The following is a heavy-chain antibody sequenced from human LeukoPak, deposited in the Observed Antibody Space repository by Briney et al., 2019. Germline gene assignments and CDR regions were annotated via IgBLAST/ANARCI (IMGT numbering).Heavy chain of an antibody. J-gene: IGHJ4*02. D-gene: IGHD6-19*01. Sequence: ASVKVSCKASGYPFTSYAMHWVRQAPGQGLEWMGWINPNSGGTNYAQKFQGWVTMTRDTSIGTAYMELSRLRSDDTAVYYCAREADPSSGWYGNDYWGQGTLVTVS. CDR3: AREADPSSGWYGNDY. CDR1: GYPFTSYA. CDR2: INPNSGGT. V-gene: IGHV1-2*04.